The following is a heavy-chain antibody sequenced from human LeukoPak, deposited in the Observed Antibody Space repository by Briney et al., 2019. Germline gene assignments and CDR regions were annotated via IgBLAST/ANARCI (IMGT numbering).Heavy chain of an antibody. Sequence: GGSLRLSCAASGFTFSSYNMNWVRQAPGKGLEWVSSITSGSSYIYYADSVKGRFTISRDNAKNSLYLQMNSLRAEDTAVYYCARDAQDSSGYPTVAFDIWGQGTMVTVSS. D-gene: IGHD3-22*01. V-gene: IGHV3-21*01. CDR3: ARDAQDSSGYPTVAFDI. CDR2: ITSGSSYI. CDR1: GFTFSSYN. J-gene: IGHJ3*02.